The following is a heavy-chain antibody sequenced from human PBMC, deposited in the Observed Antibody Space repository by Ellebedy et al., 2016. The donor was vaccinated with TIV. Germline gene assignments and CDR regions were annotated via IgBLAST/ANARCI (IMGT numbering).Heavy chain of an antibody. CDR3: ARQVWAGYSGYGIYYFDY. CDR1: SASFSSRSYY. J-gene: IGHJ4*02. D-gene: IGHD5-12*01. Sequence: MPSETLSLTCTVSSASFSSRSYYWGWIRQPPGKGLEWIGNIYYSGSTYYSPSLKSRVTISVDTSKNQFSLKLSSVTAADTAVYYCARQVWAGYSGYGIYYFDYWGQGILVTVSS. V-gene: IGHV4-39*01. CDR2: IYYSGST.